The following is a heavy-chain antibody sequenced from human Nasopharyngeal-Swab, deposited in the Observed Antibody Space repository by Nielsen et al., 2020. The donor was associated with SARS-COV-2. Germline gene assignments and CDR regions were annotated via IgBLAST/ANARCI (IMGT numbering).Heavy chain of an antibody. V-gene: IGHV3-48*01. D-gene: IGHD3-10*01. CDR3: AKDQLWFGELSPNAFDI. CDR2: ISSSSTTI. Sequence: VRQAPGKGLEWVSYISSSSTTIYYADSVKGRFTISRDNSKNTLYLQMNSLRAEDTAVYYCAKDQLWFGELSPNAFDIWGQGTMVTVSS. J-gene: IGHJ3*02.